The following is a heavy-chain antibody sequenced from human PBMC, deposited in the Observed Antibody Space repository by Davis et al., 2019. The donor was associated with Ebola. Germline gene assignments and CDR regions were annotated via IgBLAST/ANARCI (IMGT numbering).Heavy chain of an antibody. CDR1: GFTFSSYG. J-gene: IGHJ6*02. CDR2: INSDGSTT. V-gene: IGHV3-74*01. CDR3: ARGVHYGMDV. Sequence: PGGSLRLSCAASGFTFSSYGMHWVRQAPGKGLVWVSRINSDGSTTRYADSVQGRFTISRDNAKNTLHLQMNSLRDEDTAVYFCARGVHYGMDVWGQGTTVTVSS.